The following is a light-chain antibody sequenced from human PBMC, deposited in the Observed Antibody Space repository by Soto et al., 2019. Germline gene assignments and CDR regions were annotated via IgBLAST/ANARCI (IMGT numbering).Light chain of an antibody. CDR3: VSFTTSRSYV. CDR2: DII. J-gene: IGLJ1*01. Sequence: QSALTQPASVPGSPGQSITISCTGTSSDVGAYIFVSWYQQHPGKAPKLMIYDIINRPSGVSNRFSGSKSGNTASLTISGLQAEDEADYYCVSFTTSRSYVFGTGTKVTVL. CDR1: SSDVGAYIF. V-gene: IGLV2-14*03.